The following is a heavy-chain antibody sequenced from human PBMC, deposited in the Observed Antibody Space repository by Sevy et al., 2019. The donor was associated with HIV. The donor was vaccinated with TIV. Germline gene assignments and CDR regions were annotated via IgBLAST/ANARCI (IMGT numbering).Heavy chain of an antibody. CDR1: GFTFSSYA. CDR2: ISGSGGST. D-gene: IGHD1-26*01. J-gene: IGHJ4*02. V-gene: IGHV3-23*01. CDR3: AKDQEVGATNESDY. Sequence: GGSLRLSCAASGFTFSSYAMSWVRQAPGKGLEWVSAISGSGGSTYYADSVKGRFTISRDNSKNTLYLQMNSLRAEDTDVYYCAKDQEVGATNESDYWGQGTLVTVSS.